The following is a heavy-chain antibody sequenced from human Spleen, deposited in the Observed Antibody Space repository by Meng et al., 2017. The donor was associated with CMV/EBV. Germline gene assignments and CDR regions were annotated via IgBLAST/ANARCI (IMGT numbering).Heavy chain of an antibody. CDR2: IYYSGST. CDR1: GGSISSSSYY. D-gene: IGHD6-6*01. CDR3: ASRYGSSSHYYFDY. J-gene: IGHJ4*02. Sequence: SETLSLTCTVSGGSISSSSYYWGWIRQPPGKGLEWIGSIYYSGSTYYNPSLKSRVTISVDTSKNQFSLKLSSVTAADTAVYYCASRYGSSSHYYFDYWGQGTLVTVSS. V-gene: IGHV4-39*07.